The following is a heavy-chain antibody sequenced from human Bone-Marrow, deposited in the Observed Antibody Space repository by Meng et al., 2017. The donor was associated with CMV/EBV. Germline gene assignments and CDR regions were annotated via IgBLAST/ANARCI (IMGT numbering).Heavy chain of an antibody. CDR3: ARTLRYILGEHYYGMDV. CDR2: ISYDGSNK. J-gene: IGHJ6*02. Sequence: GGSLRLSCAASRFTFSSYAMHWLRQAPGKGLEWVAVISYDGSNKYYADSVKGRFTISRDNSKNTLYLQMNSLRAEDTAVYYCARTLRYILGEHYYGMDVWGQGTTVTVSS. V-gene: IGHV3-30*04. CDR1: RFTFSSYA. D-gene: IGHD4-17*01.